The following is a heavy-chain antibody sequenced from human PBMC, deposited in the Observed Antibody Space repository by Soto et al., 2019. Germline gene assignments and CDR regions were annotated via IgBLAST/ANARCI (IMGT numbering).Heavy chain of an antibody. D-gene: IGHD2-15*01. CDR3: ARELDCSGGSCYSFIHYYYYGMDV. Sequence: GGSLRLSCAASGFTFSSYSMNWVRQAPGKGLEWVSYISSSSSTIYYADSVKGRFTISRDNAKNSLYLQMNSLRDEDTAVYYCARELDCSGGSCYSFIHYYYYGMDVWGQGTTVTVSS. J-gene: IGHJ6*02. CDR2: ISSSSSTI. V-gene: IGHV3-48*02. CDR1: GFTFSSYS.